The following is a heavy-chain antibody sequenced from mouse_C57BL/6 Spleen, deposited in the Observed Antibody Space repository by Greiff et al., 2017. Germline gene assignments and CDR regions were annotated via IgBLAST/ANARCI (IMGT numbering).Heavy chain of an antibody. D-gene: IGHD1-2*01. CDR1: GYTFTSYW. CDR3: ATTAWYYEV. V-gene: IGHV1-69*01. CDR2: LDPSDSYT. J-gene: IGHJ1*03. Sequence: QVQLQQSGAELVMPGASVKLSCKASGYTFTSYWMHWVKQRPGQGLEWIGELDPSDSYTNYNQKFKGKSTLTVDKSSSTAYMQLSSLTSEDAAVDYCATTAWYYEVWGTGTTLTVSA.